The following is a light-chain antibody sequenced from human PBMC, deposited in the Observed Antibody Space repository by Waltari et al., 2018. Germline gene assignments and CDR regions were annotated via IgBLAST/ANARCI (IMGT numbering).Light chain of an antibody. J-gene: IGKJ1*01. V-gene: IGKV3-15*01. CDR3: QQYNNWPGT. CDR1: QSVSSN. Sequence: ELVMTQSPATLSVSPGERATLSCRASQSVSSNLAWYQQKPGQAPRLLIYGASTRATGIPARFSGSGSGTEFTLTISSLQSEEFAVYYCQQYNNWPGTLGQGTKVEIK. CDR2: GAS.